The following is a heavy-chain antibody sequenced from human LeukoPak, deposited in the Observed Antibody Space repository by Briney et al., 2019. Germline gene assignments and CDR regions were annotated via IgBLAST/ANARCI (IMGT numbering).Heavy chain of an antibody. CDR1: GFTFSNYN. CDR2: ISSSGSII. CDR3: ARVWYSGSYPVDY. Sequence: GGSLTLSCETSGFTFSNYNMNWVRQAPGKGLEWVSYISSSGSIIYYADSVKGRFTISRDNAKDSLYLRMNSLRAEDMAVYYCARVWYSGSYPVDYWGQGTLVTVSS. D-gene: IGHD1-26*01. V-gene: IGHV3-48*04. J-gene: IGHJ4*02.